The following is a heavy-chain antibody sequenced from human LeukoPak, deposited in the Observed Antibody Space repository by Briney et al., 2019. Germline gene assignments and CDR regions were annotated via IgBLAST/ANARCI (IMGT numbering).Heavy chain of an antibody. J-gene: IGHJ4*02. CDR1: GFTFDDYA. D-gene: IGHD4-11*01. Sequence: GGSLRLSCAASGFTFDDYAMHWVRHAPGKGLEWVSGISWNSVSIGYADSVKGRFTISRDNAKNSLYLQMNSLRAEDTAVYYCARRYSNSFDYWGQGTLVTVSS. CDR2: ISWNSVSI. CDR3: ARRYSNSFDY. V-gene: IGHV3-9*01.